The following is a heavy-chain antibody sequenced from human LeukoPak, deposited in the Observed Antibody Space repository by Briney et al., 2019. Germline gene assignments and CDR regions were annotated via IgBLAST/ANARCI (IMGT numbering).Heavy chain of an antibody. CDR3: ATYRQVLLPFES. Sequence: GGSLRLSCGASGFIFSDYGMNWVRQAPGKGLEWVSGIVPSGATSYYADSVKGRFTISRDNSKNTVSLQMNSLRAEDTAIYYCATYRQVLLPFESWGQGTLVTVSS. CDR1: GFIFSDYG. D-gene: IGHD2-8*02. V-gene: IGHV3-23*01. CDR2: IVPSGATS. J-gene: IGHJ4*02.